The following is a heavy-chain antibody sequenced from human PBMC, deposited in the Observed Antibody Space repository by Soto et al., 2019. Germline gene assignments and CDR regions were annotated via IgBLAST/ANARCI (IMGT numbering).Heavy chain of an antibody. Sequence: SVTVSGKASRFSIISSAVQRVRQARGQRPEWIGWIVVGSGNTKYAQKFQERVTITRDMSTSTAYMELRSLSSEETAVYYCAAEYSVRYLNVLVFWGQGTLVTVSS. CDR3: AAEYSVRYLNVLVF. CDR1: RFSIISSA. V-gene: IGHV1-58*01. D-gene: IGHD1-26*01. J-gene: IGHJ4*02. CDR2: IVVGSGNT.